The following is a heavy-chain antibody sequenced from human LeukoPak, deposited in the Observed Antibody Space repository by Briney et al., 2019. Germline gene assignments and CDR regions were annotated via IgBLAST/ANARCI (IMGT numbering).Heavy chain of an antibody. CDR1: GGSISSSSYY. CDR2: IYYSGST. D-gene: IGHD3-22*01. J-gene: IGHJ4*02. V-gene: IGHV4-39*07. CDR3: ARDLDYYDSSGYPPN. Sequence: PSETLSLTCTVSGGSISSSSYYWGWIRQPPGKGLEWIGSIYYSGSTYYNPSLKSRVTISVDTSKNQFSLKLSSVTAADTAVYYCARDLDYYDSSGYPPNWGQGTLVTVSS.